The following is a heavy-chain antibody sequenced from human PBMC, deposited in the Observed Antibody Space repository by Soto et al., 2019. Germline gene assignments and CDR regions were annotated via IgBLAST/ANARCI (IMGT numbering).Heavy chain of an antibody. CDR1: EVNSVDYA. D-gene: IGHD5-18*01. V-gene: IGHV3-9*01. J-gene: IGHJ4*02. CDR3: VRSKGGYSCCTPCDY. CDR2: ISWNSGNI. Sequence: CTAAEVNSVDYAIRCIRKEQRKGLEWVSSISWNSGNIGYADSVKGRFTTYRDNAENSLYLQMNSLRPEDTALYFCVRSKGGYSCCTPCDYWCQAPLITV.